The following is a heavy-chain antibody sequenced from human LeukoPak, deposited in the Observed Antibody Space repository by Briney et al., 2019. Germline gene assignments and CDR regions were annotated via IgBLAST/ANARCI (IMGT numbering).Heavy chain of an antibody. CDR1: GFDFSNCA. D-gene: IGHD6-6*01. V-gene: IGHV3-23*01. CDR2: STTAGAGT. Sequence: GGSLRLSCAASGFDFSNCAMSWVRQAPGMGLEWVSASTTAGAGTYYADSVKGCFTISRDNDKNTLYLHMNSLRAEDTAVYYCAKEDLSSSRYYFEYWGQGALVTVSS. J-gene: IGHJ4*02. CDR3: AKEDLSSSRYYFEY.